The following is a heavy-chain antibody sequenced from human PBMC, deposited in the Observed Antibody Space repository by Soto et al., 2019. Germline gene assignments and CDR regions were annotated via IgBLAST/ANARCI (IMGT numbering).Heavy chain of an antibody. CDR3: VRASGGGNSAYFDY. V-gene: IGHV2-5*02. CDR2: IYWDDDE. J-gene: IGHJ4*02. CDR1: GFSLTNRDVG. D-gene: IGHD2-21*02. Sequence: QITLEESGPTLVQPTQTLPLTCAFSGFSLTNRDVGVGWIRQPPGKALEWLALIYWDDDERYSPSLKSRLTITKDISKTQLVLTMTKMDTVEPATYSCVRASGGGNSAYFDYWGQGTLVTVSS.